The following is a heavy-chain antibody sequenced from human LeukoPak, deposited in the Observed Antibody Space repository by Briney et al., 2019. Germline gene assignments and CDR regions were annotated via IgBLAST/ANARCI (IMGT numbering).Heavy chain of an antibody. Sequence: PSETLSLTCTVSGDSISSSRYYWGWIRQPPGKGLEWIGYIFYAGSTYYNPSLKSRVTMSVDTSKNQFSLRLSSVTAVDTAVYYCARIGPILGAAWVDYWGQGTLVSVSS. D-gene: IGHD3-3*02. CDR3: ARIGPILGAAWVDY. V-gene: IGHV4-61*05. J-gene: IGHJ4*02. CDR1: GDSISSSRYY. CDR2: IFYAGST.